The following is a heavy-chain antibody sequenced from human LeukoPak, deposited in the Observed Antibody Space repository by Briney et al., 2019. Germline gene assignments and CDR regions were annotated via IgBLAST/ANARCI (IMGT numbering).Heavy chain of an antibody. CDR3: AKDDAWLQYNS. CDR1: GFTFSHHG. V-gene: IGHV3-23*01. Sequence: PGGSLRLSCAASGFTFSHHGMNWVRQAPGKGLEWVSGIRGNGITTYYADSVKGRFTTSRDNSKNTLYLQMNNLRAEDTALYYCAKDDAWLQYNSWGQGTLVTVSS. J-gene: IGHJ4*02. D-gene: IGHD5-24*01. CDR2: IRGNGITT.